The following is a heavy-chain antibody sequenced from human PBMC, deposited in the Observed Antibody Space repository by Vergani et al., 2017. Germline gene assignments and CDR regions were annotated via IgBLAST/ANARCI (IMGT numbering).Heavy chain of an antibody. CDR2: ISSSSSYI. J-gene: IGHJ4*02. CDR1: GFTFSSYS. CDR3: AKTLLTYDDFWSGYNFDY. V-gene: IGHV3-21*04. Sequence: EVQLVESGGGLVQPGRSLRLSCAASGFTFSSYSMNWVRQAPGTGLEWVSSISSSSSYIYYADSVKGRFTISRDNSKNTLYLQMNSLRAEDTAVYYCAKTLLTYDDFWSGYNFDYWGQGTLVTVSS. D-gene: IGHD3-3*01.